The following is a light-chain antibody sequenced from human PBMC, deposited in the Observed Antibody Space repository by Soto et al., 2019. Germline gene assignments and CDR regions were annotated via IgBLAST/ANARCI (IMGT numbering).Light chain of an antibody. V-gene: IGKV3-15*01. Sequence: EIVLTQSPATLSLSPGEIATLSCRASQSISSNLAWYQQKPGQAPRLLMFRTSSRATGFPARFSGSGSGTEFNLTISSLQSGDFGVYYCQQYNNWPRATFGGGTKVDIK. CDR3: QQYNNWPRAT. CDR1: QSISSN. CDR2: RTS. J-gene: IGKJ4*01.